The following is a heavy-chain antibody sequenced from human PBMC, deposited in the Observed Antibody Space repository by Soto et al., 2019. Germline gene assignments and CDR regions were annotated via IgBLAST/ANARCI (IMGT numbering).Heavy chain of an antibody. V-gene: IGHV3-21*01. CDR3: AREDGYSRDAVDL. D-gene: IGHD5-18*01. CDR1: GFTFSSYS. Sequence: GGSLRLSCAASGFTFSSYSMNWVRQAPGKGLEWVSSISSSSSYIYYADSVKGRFTISRDNAKNSLYLQMNSLRAEDTAVYYCAREDGYSRDAVDLWAQGTMVTVS. CDR2: ISSSSSYI. J-gene: IGHJ3*01.